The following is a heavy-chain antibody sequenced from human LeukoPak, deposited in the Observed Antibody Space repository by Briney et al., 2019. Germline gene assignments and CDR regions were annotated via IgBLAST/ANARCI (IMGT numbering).Heavy chain of an antibody. CDR2: TYYRSKWYN. V-gene: IGHV6-1*01. Sequence: TSQTLSLTCAISGDSVSSNSAAWNWIRQSPSRGLEWLGRTYYRSKWYNDYAVSVKSRITINPDTSKNQFSLQLNSVTPEDTAVYYCARARYDSSGYYSFDAFDIWGQGTMVTVSS. CDR1: GDSVSSNSAA. J-gene: IGHJ3*02. D-gene: IGHD3-22*01. CDR3: ARARYDSSGYYSFDAFDI.